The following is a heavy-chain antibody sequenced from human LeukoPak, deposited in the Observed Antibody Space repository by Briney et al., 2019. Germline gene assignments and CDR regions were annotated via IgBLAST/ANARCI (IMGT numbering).Heavy chain of an antibody. J-gene: IGHJ3*02. D-gene: IGHD3-10*01. CDR3: ARGADYYGSGSYYDAFDI. CDR2: ISSSGSTI. Sequence: GGSLRLSCAASGFTFSSYEMNWVRQAPGKGLEWVSYISSSGSTIYYADSVKGRFTISRDNAKNSLYLQMNSLRAEDTAVYYCARGADYYGSGSYYDAFDIWDQGTMVTVSS. CDR1: GFTFSSYE. V-gene: IGHV3-48*03.